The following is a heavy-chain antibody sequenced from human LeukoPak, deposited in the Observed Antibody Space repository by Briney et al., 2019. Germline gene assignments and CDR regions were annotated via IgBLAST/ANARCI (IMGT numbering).Heavy chain of an antibody. CDR1: GFTFGSYG. D-gene: IGHD3-10*01. J-gene: IGHJ4*02. CDR3: ARDFAREFTIDY. CDR2: IWYDGSKT. Sequence: GGSLRLSCAASGFTFGSYGMHWVRQAPGKGLEWVAVIWYDGSKTYYADSVKGRFTISRDNSKNSLFLQMNSLRAEDTAVYYCARDFAREFTIDYWGQGTLVTVSS. V-gene: IGHV3-33*01.